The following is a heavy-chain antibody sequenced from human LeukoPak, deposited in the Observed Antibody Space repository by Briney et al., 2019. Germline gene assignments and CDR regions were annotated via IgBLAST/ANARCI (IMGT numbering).Heavy chain of an antibody. CDR3: ARSGIGRGFDI. Sequence: GGSLRLSCAASAFSMNDFWMHWVRQGPGKGLEWVSRINKDATITTYADSVKGRFTVSRDNVKNMVYLDMNGLRGDDTAVCYCARSGIGRGFDIWGRGATVTVSS. J-gene: IGHJ3*02. CDR2: INKDATIT. D-gene: IGHD2/OR15-2a*01. CDR1: AFSMNDFW. V-gene: IGHV3-74*01.